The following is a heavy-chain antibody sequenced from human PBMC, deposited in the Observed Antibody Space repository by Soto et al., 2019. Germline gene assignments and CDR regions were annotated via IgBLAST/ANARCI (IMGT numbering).Heavy chain of an antibody. Sequence: QVQLVQSGAEVKKPGSSVKVSCKASGGTFSSYTISWVRQAPGQGLEWMGRIIPILGIANYAQKFQGRVTITADKSTSTAYMELSSLRSEDTAVYYCARARDYVWGSYRSAPDAFDIWGQGTMVTVSS. V-gene: IGHV1-69*02. CDR1: GGTFSSYT. CDR3: ARARDYVWGSYRSAPDAFDI. D-gene: IGHD3-16*02. J-gene: IGHJ3*02. CDR2: IIPILGIA.